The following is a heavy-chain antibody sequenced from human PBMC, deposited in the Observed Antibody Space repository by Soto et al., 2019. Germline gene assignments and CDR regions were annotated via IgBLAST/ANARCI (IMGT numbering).Heavy chain of an antibody. CDR2: MYHSGST. V-gene: IGHV4-30-2*01. Sequence: QLQLQESGSGLVKPSQTLSLTCAVSGGSISSGGYSWSWIRQPPGKGLEWIGYMYHSGSTYYNPSLKRRVTLSIDSSKNQFSLKLSSVTAADTAVYYGARVPDHWGQGILVTVSS. CDR3: ARVPDH. J-gene: IGHJ5*02. CDR1: GGSISSGGYS.